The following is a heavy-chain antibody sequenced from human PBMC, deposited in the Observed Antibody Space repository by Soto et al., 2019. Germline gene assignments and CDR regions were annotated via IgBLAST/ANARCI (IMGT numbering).Heavy chain of an antibody. V-gene: IGHV3-74*01. CDR3: ARGDGDYYDGNGYLGRH. D-gene: IGHD3-22*01. CDR1: GFTFSSYW. J-gene: IGHJ4*02. CDR2: IKSDGSGT. Sequence: EVQLVESGGGSVQPGGSLRLSCAASGFTFSSYWMHWVRQAPGKGLVWVSRIKSDGSGTYYADSVKGRLTISRDNAKNTLYLQMNSLRADDTAVYYCARGDGDYYDGNGYLGRHWGQGTLVTVSS.